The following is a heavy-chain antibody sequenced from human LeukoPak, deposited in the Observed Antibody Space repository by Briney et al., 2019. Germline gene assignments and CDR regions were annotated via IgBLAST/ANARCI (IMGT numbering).Heavy chain of an antibody. D-gene: IGHD2-15*01. CDR1: GFTFSSYS. J-gene: IGHJ4*02. CDR2: ISSSSSYI. CDR3: AGSSTSCRSGGSCNDY. Sequence: GGSLRLSCAASGFTFSSYSMNWVRQAPGKGLEWVSSISSSSSYIYYADSVKGRFTISRDNAKNSLYLQMNSLRAEDTAVYYCAGSSTSCRSGGSCNDYWGQGTLVTVSP. V-gene: IGHV3-21*01.